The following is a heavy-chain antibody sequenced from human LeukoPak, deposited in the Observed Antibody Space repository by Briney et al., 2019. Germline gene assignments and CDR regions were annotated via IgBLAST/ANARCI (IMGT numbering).Heavy chain of an antibody. Sequence: GGSLRLSCAASGFTFSNYAMSWVRQAPGKGLEWVSAISGSGGNTYYADSVKGRFTISRDNSKNTLYLQMNSLRAEDTAIYYCAGGGPEVERRFKFDCWGQGTLVTVSS. D-gene: IGHD1-1*01. CDR1: GFTFSNYA. CDR2: ISGSGGNT. J-gene: IGHJ4*02. CDR3: AGGGPEVERRFKFDC. V-gene: IGHV3-23*01.